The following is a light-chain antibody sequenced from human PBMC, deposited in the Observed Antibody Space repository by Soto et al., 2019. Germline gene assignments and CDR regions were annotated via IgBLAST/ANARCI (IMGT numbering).Light chain of an antibody. Sequence: IVMTQSPATLSVSPGERATLSCRASERVSSNLAWYQQRPGQAPRLLLYGASSRATGIPDRFSGSGSGTDFTLTISRLEPEDFAVYYCQQYGSSPRTFGQGTKVDIK. CDR3: QQYGSSPRT. J-gene: IGKJ1*01. CDR1: ERVSSN. V-gene: IGKV3-20*01. CDR2: GAS.